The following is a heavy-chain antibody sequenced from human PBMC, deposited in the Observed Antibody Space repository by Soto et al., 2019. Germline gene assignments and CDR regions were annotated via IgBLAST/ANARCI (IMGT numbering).Heavy chain of an antibody. V-gene: IGHV1-3*01. J-gene: IGHJ6*02. CDR2: INAGNGNT. CDR1: GYTFTSYA. CDR3: ARDWHGSGSYRRYYYGMDV. D-gene: IGHD3-10*01. Sequence: ASVKVSCKASGYTFTSYAMHWVRQAPGQRLEWMGWINAGNGNTKYSQKFQGRVTITRDTSASTAYMELSSLRSEDTAVYYCARDWHGSGSYRRYYYGMDVWGQGTTVTVSS.